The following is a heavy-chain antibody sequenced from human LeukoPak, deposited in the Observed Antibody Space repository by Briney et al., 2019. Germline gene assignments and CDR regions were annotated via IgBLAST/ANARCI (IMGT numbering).Heavy chain of an antibody. CDR2: ISNSGGNT. J-gene: IGHJ5*02. Sequence: GGSLRLSCSASGFTFSDYAMHWVRQAPGRGLEYVSSISNSGGNTYYAESVKGKFTISRDNSKNTLYLQMSGLRAEDTAVYYCVKGLYSSSKNWFDPWGQGTLVTVSS. V-gene: IGHV3-64D*09. CDR3: VKGLYSSSKNWFDP. D-gene: IGHD6-6*01. CDR1: GFTFSDYA.